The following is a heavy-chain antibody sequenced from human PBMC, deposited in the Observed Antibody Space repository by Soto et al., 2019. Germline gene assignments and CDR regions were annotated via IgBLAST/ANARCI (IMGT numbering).Heavy chain of an antibody. J-gene: IGHJ3*02. D-gene: IGHD3-16*02. V-gene: IGHV1-2*04. CDR3: AFPLSTGRSWAFDI. Sequence: GASVKVSCKASGYTFTGYYKHWVRQAPGQGLEWMGWINPNSGGTNYAQKFQGWVTMTRDTSISTAYMELSRLRSDDTAVYYCAFPLSTGRSWAFDIWGQGTMVT. CDR1: GYTFTGYY. CDR2: INPNSGGT.